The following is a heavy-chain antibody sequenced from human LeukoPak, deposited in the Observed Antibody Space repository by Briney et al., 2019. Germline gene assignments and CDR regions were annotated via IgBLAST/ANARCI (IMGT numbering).Heavy chain of an antibody. CDR2: LSYDGKNI. D-gene: IGHD6-19*01. Sequence: GGSLRLSCTASGFXFSDYAIHWVRQAPGKGLKWVAILSYDGKNIEYADSVKGRFTISRDNSKKALYLQMSSLRAEDTAVYYCARDGRWLAYFDYWGQGTLVTVSS. V-gene: IGHV3-30*04. J-gene: IGHJ4*02. CDR1: GFXFSDYA. CDR3: ARDGRWLAYFDY.